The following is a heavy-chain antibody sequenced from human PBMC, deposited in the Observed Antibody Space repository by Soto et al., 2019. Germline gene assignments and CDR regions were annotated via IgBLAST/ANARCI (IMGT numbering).Heavy chain of an antibody. Sequence: QVQLVQSGAEVKKPGSSVKVSCKASGGTFSSYAISWVRQAPGQGLEWMGGIIPIFGTANYAQKFQGRVTSXXDXSXRTGYMELSSLRSEATAVHYCARDLRYGSGWSQVDYWGQGTLVTVSS. V-gene: IGHV1-69*12. CDR2: IIPIFGTA. D-gene: IGHD6-19*01. CDR1: GGTFSSYA. CDR3: ARDLRYGSGWSQVDY. J-gene: IGHJ4*02.